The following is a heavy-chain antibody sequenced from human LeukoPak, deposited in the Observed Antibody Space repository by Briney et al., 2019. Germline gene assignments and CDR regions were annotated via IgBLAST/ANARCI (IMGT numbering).Heavy chain of an antibody. V-gene: IGHV4-59*01. CDR1: GGSISSYY. D-gene: IGHD6-19*01. Sequence: SETLFLTCTVSGGSISSYYWSWIRQPPGKGLEWIGYIYHSGSTSYNPSLKSRVTISVDTSKNQFSLRLTSLTAADTAVYYCARRDSGGYGYFDLWGRGTLVTVSS. CDR3: ARRDSGGYGYFDL. CDR2: IYHSGST. J-gene: IGHJ2*01.